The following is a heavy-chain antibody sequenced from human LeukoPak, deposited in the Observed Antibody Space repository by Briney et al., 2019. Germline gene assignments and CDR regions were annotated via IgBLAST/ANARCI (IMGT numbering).Heavy chain of an antibody. D-gene: IGHD1-26*01. V-gene: IGHV1-18*01. CDR1: GYTFTSYG. J-gene: IGHJ6*03. CDR2: ISAYNGST. Sequence: ASVKVSCKASGYTFTSYGISWVRQAPGQGLEWMGWISAYNGSTNYAQKLQGRVTMTTDTSTSTAYMELRSLRSDDTAVYYCARQWELRYYMDVWGKGTTVTVSS. CDR3: ARQWELRYYMDV.